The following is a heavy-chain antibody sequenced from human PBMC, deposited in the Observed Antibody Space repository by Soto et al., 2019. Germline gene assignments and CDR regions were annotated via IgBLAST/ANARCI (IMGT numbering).Heavy chain of an antibody. D-gene: IGHD4-17*01. Sequence: QVQLLESEGGVVQPGRSLRLSCAASGFTFSSYGMHWVGQAPGKGLEWVAVISYDGSNKYYADSVKGRFTISRDNSKNTLYLQMNSLRAEDTAVYYCAKGSVTNALDYWGQGTLVTVSS. V-gene: IGHV3-30*18. CDR2: ISYDGSNK. CDR3: AKGSVTNALDY. CDR1: GFTFSSYG. J-gene: IGHJ4*02.